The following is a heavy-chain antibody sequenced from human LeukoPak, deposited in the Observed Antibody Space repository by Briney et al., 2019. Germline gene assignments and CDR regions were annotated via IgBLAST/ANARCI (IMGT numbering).Heavy chain of an antibody. D-gene: IGHD2-2*01. Sequence: PGGSLRLSCAASGFTFSIYAMSWVRQAPGKGLEWVSSISGSGTNTYYADSVKGRFTISRDTSRNTLHLQMSSLRAEDTAIYYCAKTYCSTTRCLSWGNDYWGQGTLVTVSS. J-gene: IGHJ4*02. V-gene: IGHV3-23*01. CDR2: ISGSGTNT. CDR1: GFTFSIYA. CDR3: AKTYCSTTRCLSWGNDY.